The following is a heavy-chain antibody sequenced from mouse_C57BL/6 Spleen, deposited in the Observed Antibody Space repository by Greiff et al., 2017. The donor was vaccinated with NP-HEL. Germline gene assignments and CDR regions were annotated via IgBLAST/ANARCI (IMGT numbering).Heavy chain of an antibody. CDR1: GYAFSSSW. CDR2: IYPGDGDT. V-gene: IGHV1-82*01. J-gene: IGHJ4*01. CDR3: ARSLRRAMDY. Sequence: QVQLQQSGPELVKPGASVKISCKASGYAFSSSWMNWVKQRPGKGLEWIGRIYPGDGDTNYNGKFKGKATLTADKSSSTAYMQLSSLTSEDSAVYFCARSLRRAMDYWGQGTSVTVSS. D-gene: IGHD1-2*01.